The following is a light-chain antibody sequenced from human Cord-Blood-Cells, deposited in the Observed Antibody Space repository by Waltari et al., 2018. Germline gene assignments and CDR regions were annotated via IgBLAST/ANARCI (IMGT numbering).Light chain of an antibody. J-gene: IGLJ2*01. CDR2: DNN. CDR3: GTWDSSLSAGV. CDR1: SSNIGNNS. V-gene: IGLV1-51*01. Sequence: QSVLTQPPSVSAAPGPQVTISCSGSSSNIGNNSVSWYQQLPGTAPKLLIYDNNKRPSGIPDRFPGSKSGTSATLGITGLQTGDEADYYCGTWDSSLSAGVFGGGTKLTVL.